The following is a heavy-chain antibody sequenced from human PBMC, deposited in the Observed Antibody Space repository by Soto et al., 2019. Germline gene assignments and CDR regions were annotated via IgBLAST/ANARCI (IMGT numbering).Heavy chain of an antibody. CDR2: IYYSGST. J-gene: IGHJ5*02. D-gene: IGHD3-10*01. V-gene: IGHV4-39*01. CDR3: ANSSYGSGRT. Sequence: PSETLSLTCTVSGGSISSSSYYWGWFRQPPGKGLEWIGSIYYSGSTYYNPSLKSRVTISVDTSKNQFSLKLSSVTAADTAVYYCANSSYGSGRTWGRGTLVTVSS. CDR1: GGSISSSSYY.